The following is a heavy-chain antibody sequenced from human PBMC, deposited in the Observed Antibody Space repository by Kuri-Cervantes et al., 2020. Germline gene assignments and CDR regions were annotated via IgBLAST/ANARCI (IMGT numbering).Heavy chain of an antibody. Sequence: SLKISCTASGFTFGDYAMSWVRQAPGKGLEWVSGISWNSGSIGYADSVKGRFTISRDNAKNSLYLQMNSLRAEDTALYYCAKDKTYIPQAFDIWGQGTMVTVSS. V-gene: IGHV3-9*01. CDR2: ISWNSGSI. CDR1: GFTFGDYA. CDR3: AKDKTYIPQAFDI. J-gene: IGHJ3*02.